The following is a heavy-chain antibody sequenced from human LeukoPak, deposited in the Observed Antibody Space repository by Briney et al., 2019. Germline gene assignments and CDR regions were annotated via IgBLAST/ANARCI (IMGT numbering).Heavy chain of an antibody. CDR2: IRSKAYGGTT. J-gene: IGHJ4*02. Sequence: GGSLRLSYTASGFTFGDYAMSWFRQAPGKGLEWVGFIRSKAYGGTTEYAASVKGRFTISRDDSKSIAYLQMNSLKTEDTAVYYCTIQIRPYWSGYHPDYWGQGTLVTVSS. V-gene: IGHV3-49*03. CDR1: GFTFGDYA. D-gene: IGHD3-3*01. CDR3: TIQIRPYWSGYHPDY.